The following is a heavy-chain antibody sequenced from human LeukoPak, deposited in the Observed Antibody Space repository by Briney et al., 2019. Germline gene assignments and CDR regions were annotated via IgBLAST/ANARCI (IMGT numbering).Heavy chain of an antibody. Sequence: TGGSLRLSCAASGFTFSGSAMHWVRQPPGKGLEWIGEVNLQGGTNYNPSLLRRVAISVDTSANHVSLQMTSVTAADTAVYYCAREGGSYRPLDYSGQGTLVTVSS. CDR3: AREGGSYRPLDY. CDR2: VNLQGGT. V-gene: IGHV4-34*01. CDR1: GFTFSGSA. J-gene: IGHJ4*02. D-gene: IGHD3-16*02.